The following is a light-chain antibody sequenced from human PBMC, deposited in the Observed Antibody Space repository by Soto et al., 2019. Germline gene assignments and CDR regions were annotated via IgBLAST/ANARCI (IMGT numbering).Light chain of an antibody. V-gene: IGKV3D-15*01. CDR2: GAS. CDR1: QSVSSN. Sequence: IVLTQSPGTLSLSPWERATLSCRASQSVSSNLAWYQQKPGQAPRLLLYGASTRATGIPARFSGSGSGTEFTLTISSLQSEDFAVYYCQQYNNWPPITFGQGTRLEIK. J-gene: IGKJ5*01. CDR3: QQYNNWPPIT.